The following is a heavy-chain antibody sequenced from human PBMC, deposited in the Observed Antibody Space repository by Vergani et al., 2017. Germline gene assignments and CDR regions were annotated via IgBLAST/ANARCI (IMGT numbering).Heavy chain of an antibody. CDR2: ISSSSSYT. D-gene: IGHD3-22*01. J-gene: IGHJ3*02. CDR1: GFTFSDYY. CDR3: AHSSGYHNDAFDI. Sequence: QVQLVESGGGLVKPGGSLRLSCAASGFTFSDYYMSWIRQAPGKGLEWVSYISSSSSYTNYADSVKGRFTISRDNAKNSLYLQMNSLRAEDTAVYYCAHSSGYHNDAFDIWGQGTMVTVSS. V-gene: IGHV3-11*05.